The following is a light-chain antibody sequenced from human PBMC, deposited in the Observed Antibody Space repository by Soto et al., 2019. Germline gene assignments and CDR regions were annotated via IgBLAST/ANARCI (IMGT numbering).Light chain of an antibody. J-gene: IGKJ4*01. Sequence: EIVLTQSPGILSLSPGERATLSCRASQSVSNSYLAWYQQKPGQAPRVLIYRVSTRATGIPDRFGGSGSGTDFTLTISRLEPEDFAVYYCQQYGSIPLTFGGGTNVEIK. CDR3: QQYGSIPLT. CDR2: RVS. V-gene: IGKV3-20*01. CDR1: QSVSNSY.